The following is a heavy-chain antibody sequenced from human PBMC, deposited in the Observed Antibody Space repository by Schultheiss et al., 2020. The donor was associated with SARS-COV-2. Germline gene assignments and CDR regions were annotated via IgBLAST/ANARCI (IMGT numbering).Heavy chain of an antibody. J-gene: IGHJ4*02. D-gene: IGHD2-2*01. Sequence: SQTLSLTCTVSGGSISSSSYYWGWIRQPPGKPLEWIGSIYYTGYAYYNPSLKSQVTISVDTSRNQFSLKLTSVTATDTATYYCARHHYQLFYFDGRWGQGTLVTVSS. CDR3: ARHHYQLFYFDGR. CDR1: GGSISSSSYY. V-gene: IGHV4-39*01. CDR2: IYYTGYA.